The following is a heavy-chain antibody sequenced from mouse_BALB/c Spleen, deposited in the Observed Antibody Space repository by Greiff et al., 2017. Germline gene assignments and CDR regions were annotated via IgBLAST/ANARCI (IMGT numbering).Heavy chain of an antibody. D-gene: IGHD1-1*01. CDR2: INPYNGDT. J-gene: IGHJ2*01. Sequence: VQLKQSGPELVKPGASVKISCKASGYSFTGYFMNWVMQSHGKSLEWIGRINPYNGDTFYNQKFKGKATLTVDKSSSTAHMELRSLASEDSAVYYCARGFITTVGIDYWGQGTTLTVSS. V-gene: IGHV1-20*02. CDR3: ARGFITTVGIDY. CDR1: GYSFTGYF.